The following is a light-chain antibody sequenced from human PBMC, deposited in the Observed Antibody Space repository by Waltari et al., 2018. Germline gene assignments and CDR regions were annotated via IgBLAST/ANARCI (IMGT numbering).Light chain of an antibody. CDR3: QVWDSSSVHVV. CDR2: DDT. Sequence: SYVLTQPPSVSVAPGKTARITRGGNNIGSKSVHWYQQKPGQAPVLVIFDDTDRPSGIPAQFSGSNSGNTATLTISRVEAGDEADYYCQVWDSSSVHVVFGGGTKLTVL. V-gene: IGLV3-21*04. J-gene: IGLJ2*01. CDR1: NIGSKS.